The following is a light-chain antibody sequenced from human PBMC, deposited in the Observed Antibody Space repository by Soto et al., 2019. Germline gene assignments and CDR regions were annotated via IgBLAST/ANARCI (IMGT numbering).Light chain of an antibody. CDR3: QYYNNYCWT. CDR2: KTS. Sequence: DIQLTQSPSTLSASVGDRATITCRASQSISSWLAWYQQKTGKAPKFLIYKTSNLESRVPSRFSGSGSGTEFTLTSSRLQPDDFATYYCQYYNNYCWTFGQGTKVEIK. V-gene: IGKV1-5*03. CDR1: QSISSW. J-gene: IGKJ1*01.